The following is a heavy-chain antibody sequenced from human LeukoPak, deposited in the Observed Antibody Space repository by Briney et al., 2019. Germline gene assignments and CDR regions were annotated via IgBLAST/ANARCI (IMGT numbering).Heavy chain of an antibody. D-gene: IGHD2-15*01. J-gene: IGHJ3*02. CDR2: IIPILGIA. CDR3: ARESYYCSGGSCYLGAFDI. CDR1: GGTFCSYT. V-gene: IGHV1-69*04. Sequence: ASVKVSCKASGGTFCSYTISWVRQAPGQGLEWMGRIIPILGIANYAQKFQGRVTITADKSTSTAYMELSSLRSEDTAVYYCARESYYCSGGSCYLGAFDIWGQGTMVTVSS.